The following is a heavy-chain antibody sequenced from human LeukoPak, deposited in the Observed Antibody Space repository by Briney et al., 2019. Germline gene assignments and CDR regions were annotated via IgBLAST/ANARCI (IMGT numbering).Heavy chain of an antibody. J-gene: IGHJ6*02. D-gene: IGHD3-10*01. CDR3: AKDKAGFAFYGMDV. CDR1: GFTFSSYW. Sequence: GGSLRLSCAAAGFTFSSYWMSWVRQAPGKGLEWVANIKQDGSEKYYADSVKGRFTISRDNSKNTLYLQMNSLRAEDTAVYYCAKDKAGFAFYGMDVWGQGTTVTVSS. CDR2: IKQDGSEK. V-gene: IGHV3-7*01.